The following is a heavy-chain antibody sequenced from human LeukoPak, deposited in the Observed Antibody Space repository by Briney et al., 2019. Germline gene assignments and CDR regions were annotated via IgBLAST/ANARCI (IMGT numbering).Heavy chain of an antibody. CDR1: GGSISSSSYY. D-gene: IGHD5-24*01. V-gene: IGHV4-61*05. Sequence: PSETLSLTCTVSGGSISSSSYYWGWIHQPPGKGLEWIGYIYTSGSTNYNPSLKSRVTISVDTSKNQFSLKLSSVTAADTAVYYCARHRDNVEMATIWGQGTLVTVSS. CDR3: ARHRDNVEMATI. J-gene: IGHJ4*02. CDR2: IYTSGST.